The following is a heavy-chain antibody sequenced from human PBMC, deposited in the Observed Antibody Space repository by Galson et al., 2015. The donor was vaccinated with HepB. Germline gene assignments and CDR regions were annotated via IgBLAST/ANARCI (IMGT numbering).Heavy chain of an antibody. D-gene: IGHD4-23*01. CDR2: ITAYNDYT. J-gene: IGHJ4*02. CDR3: ARDSRGGLIDY. Sequence: SVKVSCKASGYTITTYGISWVRQAPGQGLEWLGRITAYNDYTKYAQRFQGRVTLTTDISRSTAYMELRSLRSDDTAVYYCARDSRGGLIDYWGQGTLVTVSS. V-gene: IGHV1-18*01. CDR1: GYTITTYG.